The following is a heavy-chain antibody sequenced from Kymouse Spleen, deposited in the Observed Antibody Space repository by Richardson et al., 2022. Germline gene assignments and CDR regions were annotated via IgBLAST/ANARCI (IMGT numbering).Heavy chain of an antibody. V-gene: IGHV3-13*01. Sequence: EVQLVESGGGLVQPGGSLRLSCAASGFTFSSYDMHWVRQATGKGLEWVSAIGTAGDTYYPGSVKGRFTISRENAKNSLYLQMNSLRAGDTAVYYCARGAAAGTGNWFDPWGQGTLVTVSS. J-gene: IGHJ5*02. CDR2: IGTAGDT. CDR1: GFTFSSYD. D-gene: IGHD6-13*01. CDR3: ARGAAAGTGNWFDP.